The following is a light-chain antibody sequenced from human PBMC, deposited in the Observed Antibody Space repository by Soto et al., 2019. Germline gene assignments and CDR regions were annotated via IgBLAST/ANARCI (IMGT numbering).Light chain of an antibody. CDR3: QQYKTYRST. J-gene: IGKJ2*01. CDR2: KAS. V-gene: IGKV1-5*03. CDR1: QSSGSW. Sequence: DIQMTQSPSTLSASVGDRVTITCRASQSSGSWLARYHKKPGKAPKLLIYKASILESGVPPRFSGSGSGKEFTLTVNILQPNDFATYYCQQYKTYRSTSGEGTKLELK.